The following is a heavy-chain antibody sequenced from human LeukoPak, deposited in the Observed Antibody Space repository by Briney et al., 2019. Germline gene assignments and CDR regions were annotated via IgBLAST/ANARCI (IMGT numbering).Heavy chain of an antibody. CDR1: GFTFHDYA. V-gene: IGHV3-9*01. D-gene: IGHD1-1*01. Sequence: GRSLRLPCAPSGFTFHDYAMQWVRQPPGKGLEWVSGISWNSGRIDYADSVKGRFTISRDNAEKSLYLQMDTLTPDDTAFYFCVKGGRRAFYYNSATYYFDSWGHGTLVTVSS. CDR3: VKGGRRAFYYNSATYYFDS. J-gene: IGHJ4*01. CDR2: ISWNSGRI.